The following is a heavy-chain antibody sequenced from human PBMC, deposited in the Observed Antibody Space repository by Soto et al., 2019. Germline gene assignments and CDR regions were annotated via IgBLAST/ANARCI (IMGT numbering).Heavy chain of an antibody. J-gene: IGHJ4*02. Sequence: GGSLRLSCAASGFTFRSYTMHWARQAPGKGLEWVGVITYDGSNEYCADSVKGRFTISRDNSRNTLYLQMNSLRPDDTAVYHCVRAPSGSYPEFDYWGQGTLVTVSS. CDR1: GFTFRSYT. CDR3: VRAPSGSYPEFDY. D-gene: IGHD1-26*01. V-gene: IGHV3-30-3*01. CDR2: ITYDGSNE.